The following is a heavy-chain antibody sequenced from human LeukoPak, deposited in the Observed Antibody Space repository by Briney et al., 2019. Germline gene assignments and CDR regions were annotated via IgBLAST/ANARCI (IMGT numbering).Heavy chain of an antibody. CDR2: IRQDGREK. D-gene: IGHD3-10*01. Sequence: GGSLSLSCAAAGFTFSSYWISWDSQAPGKVMEWVGNIRQDGREKYYLDSVKGRFTISRDNAKNSLYLQMNSLRAEDTAVYYCASGSAVITHYWGQGTLVTVSS. CDR3: ASGSAVITHY. V-gene: IGHV3-7*01. CDR1: GFTFSSYW. J-gene: IGHJ4*02.